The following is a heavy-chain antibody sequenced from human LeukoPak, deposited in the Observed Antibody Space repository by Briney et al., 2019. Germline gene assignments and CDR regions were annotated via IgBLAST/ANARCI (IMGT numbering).Heavy chain of an antibody. CDR1: GFSFRSYR. D-gene: IGHD2-2*01. V-gene: IGHV3-21*04. Sequence: GGSLRLSCAASGFSFRSYRMNWVRQAPGKGLEWVSSISTSSTYIYYADSVKGRFTISRDNSKNTLYLQMNSLRAEDTAVYSCAKYLYQNYYYGMDVWGQGTTVTVSS. J-gene: IGHJ6*02. CDR3: AKYLYQNYYYGMDV. CDR2: ISTSSTYI.